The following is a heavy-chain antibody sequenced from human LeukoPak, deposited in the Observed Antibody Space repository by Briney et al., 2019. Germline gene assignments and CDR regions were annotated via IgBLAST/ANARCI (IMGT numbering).Heavy chain of an antibody. CDR2: IKQEGSEK. V-gene: IGHV3-7*04. CDR1: GFTFSRDW. CDR3: ARCEDTAMVTSFFDY. J-gene: IGHJ4*02. Sequence: PGGSLRLSCAASGFTFSRDWMSWVRQAPGKGLEWVANIKQEGSEKYYVDSVKGRFTISRDNAKNSLYLQMNSLRAEDTAVYYCARCEDTAMVTSFFDYWGQGTRVTVSS. D-gene: IGHD5-18*01.